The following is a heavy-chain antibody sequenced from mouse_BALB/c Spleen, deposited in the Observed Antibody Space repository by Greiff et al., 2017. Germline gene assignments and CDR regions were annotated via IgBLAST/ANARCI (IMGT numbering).Heavy chain of an antibody. CDR1: SYTFTDYA. Sequence: QVQLKESGPELVRPGVSVKISCKGSSYTFTDYAMHWVKQSHAKSLEWIGVISTYYGNTNYNQKFKGKATMTVDKSSSTAYMELARLTSEDSAVYYCARSELGLPFAYWGQGTLVTVSA. CDR2: ISTYYGNT. CDR3: ARSELGLPFAY. J-gene: IGHJ3*01. D-gene: IGHD3-1*01. V-gene: IGHV1-67*01.